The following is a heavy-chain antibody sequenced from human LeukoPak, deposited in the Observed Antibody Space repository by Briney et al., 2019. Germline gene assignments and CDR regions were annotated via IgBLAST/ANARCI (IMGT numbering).Heavy chain of an antibody. CDR1: GGSISSGAYY. J-gene: IGHJ3*02. D-gene: IGHD3-22*01. Sequence: SQTLSLTCTVSGGSISSGAYYWSWIRQHPGKGLEWIGYIYYIGTTYYNPSLKSRVSISEDTSKNQFSLKLSSVTAADTAVYYCARDTEMGYYDSSGYYSDAFDIWGQGTMVTVSS. CDR3: ARDTEMGYYDSSGYYSDAFDI. CDR2: IYYIGTT. V-gene: IGHV4-31*03.